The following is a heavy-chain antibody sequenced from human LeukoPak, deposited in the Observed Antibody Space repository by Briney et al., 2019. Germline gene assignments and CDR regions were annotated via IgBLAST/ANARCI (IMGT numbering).Heavy chain of an antibody. D-gene: IGHD2-2*01. CDR1: GGSISSSSYY. V-gene: IGHV4-39*01. CDR3: ARLRCSSTSCYFYYYYYGMDV. CDR2: IYYSGST. Sequence: AETLSLTCTVAGGSISSSSYYWGWIRQPPGKGLEWIGSIYYSGSTYYNPSLKSRVTISVDTSKNQFSLKLSSVTAADTAVYYCARLRCSSTSCYFYYYYYGMDVWGQGTTVTVSS. J-gene: IGHJ6*02.